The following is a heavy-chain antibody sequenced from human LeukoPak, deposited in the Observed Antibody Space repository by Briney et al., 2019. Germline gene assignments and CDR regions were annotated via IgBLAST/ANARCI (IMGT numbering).Heavy chain of an antibody. CDR1: GFTFSNHG. CDR2: ISGSSSSI. V-gene: IGHV3-48*01. Sequence: GGSLRLSCAASGFTFSNHGMDWVRQAPGKGLEWVSYISGSSSSIYYADSVKGRFTISRDNAKNSLFLQMNSLRAEDTAVYYCARGGAARPDYWGQGTLVTVSS. J-gene: IGHJ4*02. D-gene: IGHD6-6*01. CDR3: ARGGAARPDY.